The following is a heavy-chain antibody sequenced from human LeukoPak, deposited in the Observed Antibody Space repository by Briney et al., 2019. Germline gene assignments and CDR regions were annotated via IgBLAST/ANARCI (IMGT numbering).Heavy chain of an antibody. CDR2: INPNSGGT. J-gene: IGHJ4*02. V-gene: IGHV1-2*02. Sequence: ASVKVSCKASGYTFTGYYMHWVRQAPGQGLEWMGWINPNSGGTNYAQKFQGRVTMTRDTSTSTAYMELSRLRSDDTAVYYCARDVGEYCSSVSCYASDYWGQGTLVTVPS. CDR1: GYTFTGYY. D-gene: IGHD2-2*01. CDR3: ARDVGEYCSSVSCYASDY.